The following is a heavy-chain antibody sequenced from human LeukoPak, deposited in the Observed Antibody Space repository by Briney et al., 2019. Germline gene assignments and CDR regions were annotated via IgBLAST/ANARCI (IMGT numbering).Heavy chain of an antibody. V-gene: IGHV3-11*04. D-gene: IGHD2-8*01. CDR1: GFTFSDYY. J-gene: IGHJ6*03. CDR3: AGEGGGGEYCTNGVCYDYYYYMDV. CDR2: ISSSGSTI. Sequence: GGSLRLSCAASGFTFSDYYMSWLRQAPGKGLEWVSYISSSGSTIYYADSVKGRFTISRDNAKNSLYLQMNSLRAEDTAVYYCAGEGGGGEYCTNGVCYDYYYYMDVWGKGTTVTVSS.